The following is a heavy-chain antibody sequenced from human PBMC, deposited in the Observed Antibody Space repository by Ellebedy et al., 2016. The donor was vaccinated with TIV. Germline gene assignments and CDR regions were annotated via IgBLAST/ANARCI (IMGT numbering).Heavy chain of an antibody. J-gene: IGHJ6*02. CDR2: ISSGGTT. CDR3: ARGPYSTLSFAMDF. Sequence: SETLSLXXTVSGASFSSHYWSWIRQPPGKGLEWIGHISSGGTTKYNPSLKSRLAMSVHTSKNQFSLNLTSVTAADTAVYYCARGPYSTLSFAMDFWGQGTTVTVSS. CDR1: GASFSSHY. V-gene: IGHV4-59*11. D-gene: IGHD6-13*01.